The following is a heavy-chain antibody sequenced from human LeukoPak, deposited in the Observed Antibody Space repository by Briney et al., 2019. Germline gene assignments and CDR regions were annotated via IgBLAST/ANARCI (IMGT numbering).Heavy chain of an antibody. CDR1: GFSFSSKF. D-gene: IGHD3-10*01. J-gene: IGHJ4*02. Sequence: PGGSLRLSCATSGFSFSSKFLNWVRQAPGKGLQYVSSIDTGGYTYYADSVKGRFTISRDNAKNSLYLQMNSLRAEDTAVYYCARDLLYYYGSASYYGLDYWGQGTLVTVSS. CDR2: IDTGGYT. CDR3: ARDLLYYYGSASYYGLDY. V-gene: IGHV3-69-1*01.